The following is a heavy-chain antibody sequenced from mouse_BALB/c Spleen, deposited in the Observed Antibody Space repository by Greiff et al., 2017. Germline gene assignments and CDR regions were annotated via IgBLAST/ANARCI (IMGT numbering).Heavy chain of an antibody. J-gene: IGHJ4*01. CDR1: GFTFSDYY. Sequence: EVQRVESGGGLVKPGGSLKLSCAASGFTFSDYYMYWVRQTPEKRLEWVATISDGGSYTYYPDSVKGRFTISRDNAKNNLYLQMSSLKSEDTAMYYCARGYDDAMDYWGQGTSVTVSS. CDR3: ARGYDDAMDY. CDR2: ISDGGSYT. V-gene: IGHV5-4*02. D-gene: IGHD2-14*01.